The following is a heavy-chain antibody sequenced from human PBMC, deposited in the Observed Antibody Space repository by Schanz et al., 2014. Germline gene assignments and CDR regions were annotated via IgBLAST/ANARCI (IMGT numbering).Heavy chain of an antibody. D-gene: IGHD2-2*01. CDR3: ARQGIGYQHGRYYYYMDV. CDR2: IFSSGSS. J-gene: IGHJ6*03. V-gene: IGHV4-39*01. CDR1: GDSISDNPSY. Sequence: QLQLQESGPGLVRPSETLSLTCSVSGDSISDNPSYWGWVRQSPGKGLEWVVSIFSSGSSFYNPSLKSRVTISVDTTNNQFSLNLISVTAADTAVYYCARQGIGYQHGRYYYYMDVWGRGTTVTVSS.